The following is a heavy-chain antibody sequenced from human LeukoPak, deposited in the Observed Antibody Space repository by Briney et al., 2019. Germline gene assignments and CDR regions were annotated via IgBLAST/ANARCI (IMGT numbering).Heavy chain of an antibody. J-gene: IGHJ3*02. CDR2: IYTGGST. CDR1: GFTVSSNY. D-gene: IGHD5-12*01. CDR3: AKEVADAFAI. Sequence: GSLRLSCAASGFTVSSNYMSWVRQAPGKGLEWVSIIYTGGSTYYADSVKGRFTISRDNSKNTLYLQMNSLRPEDTAVHYCAKEVADAFAIWGQGTMVTVSS. V-gene: IGHV3-53*05.